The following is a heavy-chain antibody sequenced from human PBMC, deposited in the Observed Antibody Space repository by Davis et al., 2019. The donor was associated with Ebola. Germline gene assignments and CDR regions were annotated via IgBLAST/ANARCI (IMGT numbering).Heavy chain of an antibody. Sequence: PSETLSLTCAVYGGSFSGYYWSWIRQPPGKGLEWIGEINHSGSTNYNPSLKSRVTISVDTSKNQFSLKLTSVTAADTAVYYCASYDILTGTLDYWGQGTLVTVSS. CDR1: GGSFSGYY. V-gene: IGHV4-34*01. CDR3: ASYDILTGTLDY. J-gene: IGHJ4*02. D-gene: IGHD3-9*01. CDR2: INHSGST.